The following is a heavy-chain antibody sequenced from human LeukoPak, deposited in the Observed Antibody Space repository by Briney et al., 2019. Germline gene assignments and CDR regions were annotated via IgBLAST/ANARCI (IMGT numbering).Heavy chain of an antibody. V-gene: IGHV3-48*01. CDR3: AGGRMYYFDY. D-gene: IGHD2-15*01. J-gene: IGHJ4*02. CDR2: VSSSRSTI. CDR1: GFTFSTYS. Sequence: GGSLRLSCAASGFTFSTYSMNWVRQAPGKGLEWVSYVSSSRSTIYYADSVKGRFTISRDNAKNSLYLQMKSLRAEDTAVYYCAGGRMYYFDYWGQGILVTVSS.